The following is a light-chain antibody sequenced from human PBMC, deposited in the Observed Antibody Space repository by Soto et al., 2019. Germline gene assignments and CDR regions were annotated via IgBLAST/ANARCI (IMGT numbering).Light chain of an antibody. Sequence: DIVMTQSPDSLAVSLGERATINCKSSQSVLYSSNNKNYLAWYQQKPGQPPKLLIYWASTRESGVPDRFSGSGSGTGFTLTISSLQAEDVAVYYCQQYYSTPYTFGQGTRWISN. CDR1: QSVLYSSNNKNY. J-gene: IGKJ2*01. CDR3: QQYYSTPYT. V-gene: IGKV4-1*01. CDR2: WAS.